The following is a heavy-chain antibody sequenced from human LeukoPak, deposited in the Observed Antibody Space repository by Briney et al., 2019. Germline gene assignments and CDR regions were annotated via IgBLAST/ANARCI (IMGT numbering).Heavy chain of an antibody. CDR2: ISATSGNT. V-gene: IGHV3-21*06. Sequence: PGGSLRLSCEVSGFTFSSYAMNWVRQAPGKGLEWVSSISATSGNTYYADSVKGRFTISRDNAKNSLYLQMNSLRAEDTALYYCARDPGIAVAGYYYYYMDVWGKGTTVTISS. D-gene: IGHD6-19*01. J-gene: IGHJ6*03. CDR1: GFTFSSYA. CDR3: ARDPGIAVAGYYYYYMDV.